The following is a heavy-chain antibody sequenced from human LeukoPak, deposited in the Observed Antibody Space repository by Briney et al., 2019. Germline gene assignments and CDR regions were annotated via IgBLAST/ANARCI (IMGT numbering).Heavy chain of an antibody. CDR2: IWYDGSNK. CDR3: VRDMAALATLIDY. J-gene: IGHJ4*02. CDR1: GFTFSSYG. Sequence: PGGSLRLSCAASGFTFSSYGMHWVRQAPGKGLEWVAVIWYDGSNKYYADSVKGRFTISRDNSKNTLYLQMNSLRAEDTAVYYCVRDMAALATLIDYWGQGTLVTVSS. D-gene: IGHD5-24*01. V-gene: IGHV3-33*01.